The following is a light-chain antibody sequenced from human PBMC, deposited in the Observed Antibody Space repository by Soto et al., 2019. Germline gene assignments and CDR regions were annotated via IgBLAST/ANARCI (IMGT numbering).Light chain of an antibody. J-gene: IGKJ1*01. V-gene: IGKV3-20*01. CDR3: QRYGSSRT. CDR1: QSVSASY. Sequence: EIVLTQSPGTLSLSPGERATLSCRASQSVSASYFAWYQQKPGQAPRLLIYAASNRATGIPDRFSGSGSGTDFTLTISRLEPEDFAVYYCQRYGSSRTFGQGTKVEIK. CDR2: AAS.